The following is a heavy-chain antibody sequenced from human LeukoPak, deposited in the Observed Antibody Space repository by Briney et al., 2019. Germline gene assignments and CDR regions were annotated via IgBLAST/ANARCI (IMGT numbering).Heavy chain of an antibody. D-gene: IGHD2-2*01. V-gene: IGHV3-30-3*01. J-gene: IGHJ4*02. CDR2: ISYDGSNK. Sequence: QPGRSLRLSCAASGFTFSSYAMHWVRQAPGKGLEWVAVISYDGSNKYYADSVKGRFTISRDNAKNSLYLQMNSLRAEDTAVYYCARVGGRSDIVVVPAAIHVDYWGQGTLVTVSS. CDR3: ARVGGRSDIVVVPAAIHVDY. CDR1: GFTFSSYA.